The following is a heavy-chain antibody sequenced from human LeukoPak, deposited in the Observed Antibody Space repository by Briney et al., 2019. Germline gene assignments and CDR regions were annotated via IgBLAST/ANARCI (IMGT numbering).Heavy chain of an antibody. D-gene: IGHD6-19*01. CDR1: GGSISSYY. Sequence: PSETLSLTCTVSGGSISSYYWSWIRQPPGKGLEWIGYIYYSGSTNYNPSLKSRVTISVDTSKNQISLKLSSVTAADTAVYYCARGSHPKDSAVAGIDYWGQGTLVTVSS. V-gene: IGHV4-59*08. J-gene: IGHJ4*02. CDR2: IYYSGST. CDR3: ARGSHPKDSAVAGIDY.